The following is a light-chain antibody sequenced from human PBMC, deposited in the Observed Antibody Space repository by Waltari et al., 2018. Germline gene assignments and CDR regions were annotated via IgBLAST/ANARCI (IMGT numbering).Light chain of an antibody. CDR3: QQSYDTPRT. CDR1: QYISTY. Sequence: DFQMTQSPSSLSASVGDRVTITCRASQYISTYLNWYQQKRGKGPKLLVYAASTLQSGVPSRFSGSGSGTDFTFTISSLQLEDFATYYCQQSYDTPRTFGQGTKVEVK. CDR2: AAS. V-gene: IGKV1-39*01. J-gene: IGKJ1*01.